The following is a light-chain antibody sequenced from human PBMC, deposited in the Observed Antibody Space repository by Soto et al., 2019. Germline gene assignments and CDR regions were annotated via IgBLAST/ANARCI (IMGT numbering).Light chain of an antibody. CDR3: QQTTSFPLT. CDR1: QGISSW. Sequence: DIQMTQSPSFVSASVGDRVTITGRASQGISSWLAWFQPKPGRASKLLIHAASRLESGVPSRFSGSGSGTDFTLTISSLQPEDFATYFCQQTTSFPLTFGGGTKVEIK. V-gene: IGKV1-12*01. CDR2: AAS. J-gene: IGKJ4*01.